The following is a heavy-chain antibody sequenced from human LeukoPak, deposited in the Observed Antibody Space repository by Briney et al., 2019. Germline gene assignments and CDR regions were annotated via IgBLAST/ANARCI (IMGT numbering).Heavy chain of an antibody. D-gene: IGHD6-19*01. CDR3: ARSGWSYDWFDP. CDR2: ISGTGVGT. V-gene: IGHV3-23*01. CDR1: GFTFNTYA. Sequence: GGSLRLSCAASGFTFNTYAMNWVRQAPGKGLEWVSDISGTGVGTYYADSVKGRFTISRDNSRNTLYLQMSSLRAEDTAVYYCARSGWSYDWFDPWGQGTLVTVSS. J-gene: IGHJ5*02.